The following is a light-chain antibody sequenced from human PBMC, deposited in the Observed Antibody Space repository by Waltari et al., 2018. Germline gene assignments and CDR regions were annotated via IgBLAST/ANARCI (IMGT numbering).Light chain of an antibody. CDR3: CSYVGSNTYWV. CDR1: SNDVGGYNY. Sequence: QSALTQPRSVSGSPGQSVTISCTGTSNDVGGYNYVSWYQQHPDKALKLIIYDINKRPSGVPDRFSGSKSGNTASLTISGLQAEDEADYYCCSYVGSNTYWVFGGGTKLTVL. J-gene: IGLJ3*02. V-gene: IGLV2-11*01. CDR2: DIN.